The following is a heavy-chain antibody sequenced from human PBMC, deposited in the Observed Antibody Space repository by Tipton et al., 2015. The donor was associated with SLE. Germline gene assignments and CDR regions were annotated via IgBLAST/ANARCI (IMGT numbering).Heavy chain of an antibody. CDR2: IYYSGST. Sequence: TLSLTCTVSGGSISSGDYYWSWIRQPPGKGLEWIGYIYYSGSTYYNPSLKSRVTISVDKSKNQFSLKLSSVTAADTAVYYCARDRYSSSWGHYYGMDVWGQGTTVTVSS. D-gene: IGHD6-13*01. CDR3: ARDRYSSSWGHYYGMDV. V-gene: IGHV4-30-4*01. CDR1: GGSISSGDYY. J-gene: IGHJ6*02.